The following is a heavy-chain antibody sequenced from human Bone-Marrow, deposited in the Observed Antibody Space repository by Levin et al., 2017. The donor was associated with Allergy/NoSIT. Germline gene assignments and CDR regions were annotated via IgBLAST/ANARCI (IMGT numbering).Heavy chain of an antibody. CDR1: GFPFRSDW. D-gene: IGHD1-14*01. J-gene: IGHJ3*02. CDR2: ITPDGSEE. Sequence: GESLKISCATSGFPFRSDWMYWVRQAPGKGLEWVANITPDGSEEQYVGSVKGRFTISRDNANNLVYLQMNSLRVEDTAVYYCSGRSMWGQGTMVTVSS. CDR3: SGRSM. V-gene: IGHV3-7*01.